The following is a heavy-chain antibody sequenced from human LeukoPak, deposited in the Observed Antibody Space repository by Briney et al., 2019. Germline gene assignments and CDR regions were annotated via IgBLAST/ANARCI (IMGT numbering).Heavy chain of an antibody. CDR2: IYHSGST. V-gene: IGHV4-4*02. Sequence: PSETLSLTCAVSGGSINSSNWWSWVRQPPGKGLEWIGEIYHSGSTNYNPSLKSRVTISADKSKNQFSLNLSSVTAADTAVYYCARDVYYYDRSAFGIWGQGTMVTVSS. J-gene: IGHJ3*02. D-gene: IGHD3-22*01. CDR3: ARDVYYYDRSAFGI. CDR1: GGSINSSNW.